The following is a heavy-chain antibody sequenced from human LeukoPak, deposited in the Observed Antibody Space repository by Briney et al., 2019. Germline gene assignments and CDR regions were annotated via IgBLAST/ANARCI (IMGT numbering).Heavy chain of an antibody. D-gene: IGHD5-12*01. CDR2: INPNSGGT. J-gene: IGHJ2*01. CDR1: GYTFTAYY. Sequence: ASVKVSFKASGYTFTAYYMHWVRQAPGQGLEWMGWINPNSGGTNYAQKFQGRVTMTRDTSISTAYMELSRLRSDDTAVYYCAREDSGYELWYFDHWGRGTLVTVSS. CDR3: AREDSGYELWYFDH. V-gene: IGHV1-2*02.